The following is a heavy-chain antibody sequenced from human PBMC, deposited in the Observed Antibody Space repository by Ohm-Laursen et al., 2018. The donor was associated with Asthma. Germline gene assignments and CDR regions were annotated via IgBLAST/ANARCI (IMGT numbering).Heavy chain of an antibody. CDR1: GFTFSSYD. CDR3: AKDLIPYSRSSNGDH. Sequence: SLRLSCSASGFTFSSYDMHWVRQAPGKGLEWVSAISGSGGSTYYADSVKGRFTISRDNSKNMLYLQMNSLRAEDTAVYYCAKDLIPYSRSSNGDHWGQGTLVTVSS. D-gene: IGHD6-6*01. CDR2: ISGSGGST. V-gene: IGHV3-23*01. J-gene: IGHJ4*02.